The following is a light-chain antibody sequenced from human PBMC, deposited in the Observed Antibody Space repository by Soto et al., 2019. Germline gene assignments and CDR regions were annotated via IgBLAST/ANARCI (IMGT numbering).Light chain of an antibody. CDR3: QQYNNWLGT. J-gene: IGKJ1*01. Sequence: EVVMTQSPATLSVSPGERATLSCRASQSVSSNLAWYQQKPGQAPRLLIYGASTRATGIPARFSGSGSGTEFTLTIRSLQSEDFEVYYCQQYNNWLGTFGQGTKVDTK. V-gene: IGKV3-15*01. CDR2: GAS. CDR1: QSVSSN.